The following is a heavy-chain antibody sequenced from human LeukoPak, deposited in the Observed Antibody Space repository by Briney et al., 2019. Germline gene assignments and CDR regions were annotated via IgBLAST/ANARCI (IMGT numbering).Heavy chain of an antibody. CDR2: ISYDGSNN. Sequence: GGSLRLSCAASGFTFRNHGMHWVRQAPGKGLEWVAVISYDGSNNYYAGSVNGRSTISTDNAKNSLYLQMNSLRAEDTAVYYCATRSYCSSTSCYAPYYYGMDVWGQGTTVTVSS. D-gene: IGHD2-2*01. J-gene: IGHJ6*02. CDR3: ATRSYCSSTSCYAPYYYGMDV. V-gene: IGHV3-33*05. CDR1: GFTFRNHG.